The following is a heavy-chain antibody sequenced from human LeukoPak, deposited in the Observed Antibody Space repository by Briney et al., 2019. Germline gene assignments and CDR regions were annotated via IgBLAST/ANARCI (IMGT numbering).Heavy chain of an antibody. D-gene: IGHD3-10*01. J-gene: IGHJ4*02. CDR1: GGSISSSSYY. CDR2: INHSGGT. V-gene: IGHV4-39*07. CDR3: ATTNVLLWFGELSKTAYFDY. Sequence: ASETLSLTCTVSGGSISSSSYYWGWIRQPPGKGLEWIGEINHSGGTNYNPSLKSRVTISVDTSKNQFSLKLSSVTAADTAVYYCATTNVLLWFGELSKTAYFDYWGQGTLVTVSS.